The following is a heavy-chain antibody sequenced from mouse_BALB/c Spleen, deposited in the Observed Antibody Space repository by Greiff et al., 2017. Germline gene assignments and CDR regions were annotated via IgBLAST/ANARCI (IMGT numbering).Heavy chain of an antibody. D-gene: IGHD1-1*01. V-gene: IGHV2-6-5*01. J-gene: IGHJ2*01. CDR3: AKHPPYGSSYFDY. CDR2: IWGGGST. CDR1: GFSLTDYG. Sequence: VQLQQSGPGLVAPSQSLSITCTVSGFSLTDYGVSWIRQPPGKGLEWLGVIWGGGSTYYNSALKSRLSISKDNSKSQVFLKMNSLQTDDTAMYYCAKHPPYGSSYFDYWGQGTTLTVSS.